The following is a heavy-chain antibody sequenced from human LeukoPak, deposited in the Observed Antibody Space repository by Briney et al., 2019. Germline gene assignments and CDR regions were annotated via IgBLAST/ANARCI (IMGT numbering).Heavy chain of an antibody. CDR1: GGSISSSSYY. Sequence: PSETLSLTCTVSGGSISSSSYYWGWIRQPPGKGLEWIGSIYYSGNTYYNPSLKSRVTISVDTSKNQFSLKLSSVTAADTAVYYCARHLSTTGIAAAWGQGTLVTVSS. CDR2: IYYSGNT. V-gene: IGHV4-39*01. CDR3: ARHLSTTGIAAA. J-gene: IGHJ4*02. D-gene: IGHD6-13*01.